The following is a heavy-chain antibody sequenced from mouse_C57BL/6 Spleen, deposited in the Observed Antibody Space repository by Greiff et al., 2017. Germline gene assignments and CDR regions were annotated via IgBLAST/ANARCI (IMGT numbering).Heavy chain of an antibody. V-gene: IGHV5-4*01. CDR1: GFTFSSYA. CDR3: ARDWNTTVVAEGWFAY. Sequence: EVKLVESGGGLVKPGGSLKLSCAASGFTFSSYAMSWVRQTPEKRLEWVATISDGGSYTYYPANVKGRFTISRDNAKNNLYLQMSHLKSEDTAMYYCARDWNTTVVAEGWFAYWGQGTLVTVSA. J-gene: IGHJ3*01. D-gene: IGHD1-1*01. CDR2: ISDGGSYT.